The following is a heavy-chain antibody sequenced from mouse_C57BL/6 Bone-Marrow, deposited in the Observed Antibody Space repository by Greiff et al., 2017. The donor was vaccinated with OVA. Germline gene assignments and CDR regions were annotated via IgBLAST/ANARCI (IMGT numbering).Heavy chain of an antibody. Sequence: EVKLVESGGDLVKPGGSLKLSCAASGFTFSSYGMSWVRQTPDKRLEWVATISSGGSYTYYPASVKGRFTISRDNAKNTLYLQMSSLKSEDTAMYYCARNGYYRYYYAMYYWGQGTSVTASS. CDR3: ARNGYYRYYYAMYY. CDR2: ISSGGSYT. V-gene: IGHV5-6*02. CDR1: GFTFSSYG. J-gene: IGHJ4*01. D-gene: IGHD2-3*01.